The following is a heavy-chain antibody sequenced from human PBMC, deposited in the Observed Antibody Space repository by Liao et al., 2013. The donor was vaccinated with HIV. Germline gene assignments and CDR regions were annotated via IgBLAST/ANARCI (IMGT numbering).Heavy chain of an antibody. V-gene: IGHV4-34*01. CDR2: INHSGKT. CDR3: ARVQWEPAPNWYSDL. Sequence: QVQLQQWGAGLLKPSETLSLTCAVYDGSFSGYYWSWIRQSPGKGLEWIGEINHSGKTNYNPSLKSRVTISVDTSKNQFSLKLTSVTAADTAVYYCARVQWEPAPNWYSDLWGRGTLV. D-gene: IGHD1-26*01. J-gene: IGHJ2*01. CDR1: DGSFSGYY.